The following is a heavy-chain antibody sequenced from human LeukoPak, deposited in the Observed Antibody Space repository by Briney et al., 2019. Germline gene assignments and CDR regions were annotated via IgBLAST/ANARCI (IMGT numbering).Heavy chain of an antibody. CDR3: ARSPRGIRLDY. D-gene: IGHD3-16*01. CDR1: GGSFSGYY. J-gene: IGHJ4*02. V-gene: IGHV4-34*01. Sequence: SETLSLTCAVYGGSFSGYYWSWIRQPPGKELEWIGEINHSGSTNYNPSLKSRVTISVDTSKNQFSLKLSSVTAADTAVYDCARSPRGIRLDYWGQGTLVTVSS. CDR2: INHSGST.